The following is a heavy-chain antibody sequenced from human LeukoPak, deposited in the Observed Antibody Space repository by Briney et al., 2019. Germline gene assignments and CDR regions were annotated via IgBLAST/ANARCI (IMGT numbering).Heavy chain of an antibody. CDR1: GGSISSYY. V-gene: IGHV4-59*01. CDR2: ISDSGST. D-gene: IGHD3-22*01. Sequence: SETLSLTCTVSGGSISSYYWSWIRQSPGRGLEWIGYISDSGSTNYNPSLKSRVAISVDTSKNQFSLMLSSVTAADTAVYYCARGYDSSAYYPFNYWGQGTLVTVSS. J-gene: IGHJ4*02. CDR3: ARGYDSSAYYPFNY.